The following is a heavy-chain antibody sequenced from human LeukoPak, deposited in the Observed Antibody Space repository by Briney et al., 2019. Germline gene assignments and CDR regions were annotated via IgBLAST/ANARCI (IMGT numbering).Heavy chain of an antibody. CDR2: ISGSGGST. J-gene: IGHJ4*02. CDR1: GFTFSTYA. CDR3: AARGPYFEY. D-gene: IGHD3-10*01. V-gene: IGHV3-23*01. Sequence: PGGSLRLSCAASGFTFSTYAMSWVRQAPGKGLEWVSAISGSGGSTYYADSVKGQLSISRDNSKNTLYLQMSSLRAEDTALYYCAARGPYFEYWGQGTLVTVSS.